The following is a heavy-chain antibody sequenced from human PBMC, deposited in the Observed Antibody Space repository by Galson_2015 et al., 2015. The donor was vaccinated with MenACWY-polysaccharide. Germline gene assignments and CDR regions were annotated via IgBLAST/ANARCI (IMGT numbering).Heavy chain of an antibody. CDR2: SGSGGGL. J-gene: IGHJ4*02. V-gene: IGHV3-23*01. D-gene: IGHD6-13*01. Sequence: SLRLSCAASGFSFSANGMSWVRQAPGRGLEWVSGSGSGGGLYYAASVNGRFTVSRANSKNTLYLQMNNLRAEDTAVYYCAKVGPRSSWTMGIDYWGQGTLVTVSS. CDR3: AKVGPRSSWTMGIDY. CDR1: GFSFSANG.